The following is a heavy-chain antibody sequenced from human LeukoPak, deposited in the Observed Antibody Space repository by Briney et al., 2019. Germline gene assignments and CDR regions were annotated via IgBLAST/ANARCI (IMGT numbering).Heavy chain of an antibody. CDR3: ARDRKDWYFDL. V-gene: IGHV3-30*03. Sequence: GGSLRLSCAASGFTFSSYGMHWVRQAPGKGLEWVAVISYDGSNKYYADSVKGRFTISRDNSKNTLYLQMNSLRAEDTAVYYCARDRKDWYFDLWGRGTLVTVSS. CDR1: GFTFSSYG. D-gene: IGHD1-14*01. J-gene: IGHJ2*01. CDR2: ISYDGSNK.